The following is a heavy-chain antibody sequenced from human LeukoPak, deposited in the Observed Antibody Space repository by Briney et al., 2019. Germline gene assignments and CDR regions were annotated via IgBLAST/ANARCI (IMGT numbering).Heavy chain of an antibody. J-gene: IGHJ6*03. D-gene: IGHD2/OR15-2a*01. CDR3: ASVRHDPLEYYYYVDV. CDR1: GGSISSSSYY. CDR2: IYYSGST. V-gene: IGHV4-39*01. Sequence: SETLSLTCTVSGGSISSSSYYWGWIRQPPGKGLEWIGSIYYSGSTYYNPSLKSRVTISVDTSKNQFSLKLSSVTAADTAVYYCASVRHDPLEYYYYVDVWGKGTTVTVSS.